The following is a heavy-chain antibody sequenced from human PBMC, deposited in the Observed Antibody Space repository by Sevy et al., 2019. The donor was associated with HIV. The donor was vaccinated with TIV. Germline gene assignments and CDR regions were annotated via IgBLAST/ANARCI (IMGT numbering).Heavy chain of an antibody. Sequence: GGSLRLSCTASGFSFSTYWMTWVRQAPGKGLEWVATMNQDGTKRDYVDSVKGRFTISRDNTKTSLFLQMNSLSAEDTGVYYCVREGLGGFSYSLDCWGQGTLVTVSS. CDR1: GFSFSTYW. D-gene: IGHD3-16*01. CDR3: VREGLGGFSYSLDC. J-gene: IGHJ4*02. V-gene: IGHV3-7*01. CDR2: MNQDGTKR.